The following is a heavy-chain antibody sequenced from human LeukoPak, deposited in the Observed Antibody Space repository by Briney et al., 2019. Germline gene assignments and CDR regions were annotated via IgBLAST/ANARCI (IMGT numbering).Heavy chain of an antibody. V-gene: IGHV3-53*01. J-gene: IGHJ4*02. D-gene: IGHD4/OR15-4a*01. CDR3: ARRAGAYSHPYDY. Sequence: GGSLRLSCAASGFTFKNYAMNWVRQAPGKGLEWVSFIYSDNTHYSDSVKGRFTISRDNSKNTLYLQMNSLRAEDTAVYYCARRAGAYSHPYDYWGQGTLVTVSS. CDR2: IYSDNT. CDR1: GFTFKNYA.